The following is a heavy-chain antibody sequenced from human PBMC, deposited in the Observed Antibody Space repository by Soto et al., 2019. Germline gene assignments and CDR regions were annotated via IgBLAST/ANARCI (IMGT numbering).Heavy chain of an antibody. CDR1: GGTFSGYA. J-gene: IGHJ6*02. Sequence: SVKVSCKASGGTFSGYAISWVRQAPGQGLEWMGGIIPIFGTANYAQKFQGRVTITADESTSTAYMELSSLRSEDTAVYYCARGPGWQQLWLPSYYYYGMDVWGQGTTVTVSS. CDR2: IIPIFGTA. D-gene: IGHD5-18*01. CDR3: ARGPGWQQLWLPSYYYYGMDV. V-gene: IGHV1-69*13.